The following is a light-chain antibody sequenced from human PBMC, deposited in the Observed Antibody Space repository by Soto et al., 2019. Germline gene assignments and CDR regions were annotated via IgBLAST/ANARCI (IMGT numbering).Light chain of an antibody. CDR2: DAA. Sequence: PGPRAPLACRASQSIITYLAWYQAKPGQAPRLLIFDAASRATGVTARFSGSGCGTEFILTISGLQDEDSATVYCHESRGGLWGTCGQGTKVDI. V-gene: IGKV3-11*01. CDR1: QSIITY. J-gene: IGKJ1*01. CDR3: HESRGGLWGT.